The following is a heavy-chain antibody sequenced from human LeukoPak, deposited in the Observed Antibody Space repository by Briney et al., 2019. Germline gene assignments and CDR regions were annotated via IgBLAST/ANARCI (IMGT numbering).Heavy chain of an antibody. CDR1: GFTFSSYG. D-gene: IGHD6-13*01. J-gene: IGHJ4*02. CDR3: AKDPSVGIAAAGSPFHFDY. CDR2: IRYDGSNK. V-gene: IGHV3-30*02. Sequence: GGSLRLSCAASGFTFSSYGMHWVRQAPGKGLEWVAFIRYDGSNKYYADSVKGRFTISRDNSKNTLYLQMNSLRAEDTAVYYCAKDPSVGIAAAGSPFHFDYWGQGTLVTVSS.